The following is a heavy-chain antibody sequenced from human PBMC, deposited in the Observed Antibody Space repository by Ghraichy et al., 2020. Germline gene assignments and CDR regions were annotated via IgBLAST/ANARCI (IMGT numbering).Heavy chain of an antibody. CDR3: AKAFDAHVWVYNSFDI. CDR2: ISYDGSNK. Sequence: GGSLRLSCAASGFTFSSYDMNWVRQAPGKGLEWVAVISYDGSNKYYVDSVKGRFTISRDNSKNTLFLQMNSLRAEDTAVYYCAKAFDAHVWVYNSFDIWGQGTILTVSS. V-gene: IGHV3-30*18. J-gene: IGHJ3*02. D-gene: IGHD5-24*01. CDR1: GFTFSSYD.